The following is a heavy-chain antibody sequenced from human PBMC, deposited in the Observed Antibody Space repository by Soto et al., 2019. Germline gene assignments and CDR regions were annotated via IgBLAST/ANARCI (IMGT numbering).Heavy chain of an antibody. Sequence: GASVKLCWEARGYGNTCSARRWVRHAKEKGLEWMGWVNPNSGDTGYAQKFQGRVTMTRDTSINTAYMEVSSLRSEDTAVYYCARVPSNCASTTRHCDYCGQGTLVTVSS. V-gene: IGHV1-8*01. CDR3: ARVPSNCASTTRHCDY. CDR2: VNPNSGDT. D-gene: IGHD2-2*01. J-gene: IGHJ4*02. CDR1: GYGNTCSA.